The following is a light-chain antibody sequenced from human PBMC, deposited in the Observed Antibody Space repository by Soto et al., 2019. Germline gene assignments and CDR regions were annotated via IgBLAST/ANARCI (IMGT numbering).Light chain of an antibody. CDR3: AAWDDSLNGLV. CDR2: SNN. V-gene: IGLV1-44*01. Sequence: QSVLTQPPSASGTPGQRVTISFYGSSSNIGSNTVNWYQQLPGTAPKLLLSSNNQRPSGVPDRFSGSKSGTSASLAISGLQSEDEADYYCAAWDDSLNGLVFGGGTQLTVL. J-gene: IGLJ2*01. CDR1: SSNIGSNT.